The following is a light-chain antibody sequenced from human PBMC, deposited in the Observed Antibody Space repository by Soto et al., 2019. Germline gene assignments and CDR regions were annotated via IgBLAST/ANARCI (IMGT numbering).Light chain of an antibody. Sequence: EIGMTQSPATLSLSPGERATLSCRASQSVSSNLAWYQQKPGQAPRLLISDASTRATGIPDRFSGSGSGTEFTPTITSLQSEDFAVYYCQHDNDLPLTFGQGTKVEIK. CDR3: QHDNDLPLT. CDR1: QSVSSN. CDR2: DAS. J-gene: IGKJ1*01. V-gene: IGKV3-15*01.